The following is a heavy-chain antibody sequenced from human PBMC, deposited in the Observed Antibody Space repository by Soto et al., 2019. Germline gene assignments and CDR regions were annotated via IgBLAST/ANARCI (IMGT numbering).Heavy chain of an antibody. J-gene: IGHJ4*02. D-gene: IGHD1-26*01. CDR2: IGSDT. Sequence: GGSLRLSCAASGFNFGSYTMNWVRQAPGKGLEWVSYIGSDTSYADSVKGRFTISRDNAKNSLYLQMNSLRDEDTAVYYCARDKKWAFDYWGQGALVTVSS. CDR1: GFNFGSYT. V-gene: IGHV3-48*02. CDR3: ARDKKWAFDY.